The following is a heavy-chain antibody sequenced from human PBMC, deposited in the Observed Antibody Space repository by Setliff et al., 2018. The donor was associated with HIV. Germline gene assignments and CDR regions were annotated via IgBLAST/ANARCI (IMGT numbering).Heavy chain of an antibody. J-gene: IGHJ6*02. D-gene: IGHD6-6*01. CDR1: GFTFDNVD. CDR3: TRELNGHTSSHYYFGLDV. CDR2: IGTGGDT. V-gene: IGHV3-13*01. Sequence: PGGSLRLSCAASGFTFDNVDMNWVRQAPGKGPEWVSAIGTGGDTYYADSVKGRFTISRENAKNSSYLQMNDVRAGDTAVYYCTRELNGHTSSHYYFGLDVWGQGTTVTVSS.